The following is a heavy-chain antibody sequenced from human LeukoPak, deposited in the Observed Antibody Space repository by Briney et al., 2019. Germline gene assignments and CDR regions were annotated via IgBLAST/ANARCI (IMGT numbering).Heavy chain of an antibody. CDR2: ISYDGSNK. J-gene: IGHJ4*02. CDR3: ARDLGDVLLWFGELLSPGY. CDR1: GFTFSSYA. D-gene: IGHD3-10*01. V-gene: IGHV3-30-3*01. Sequence: GGSLRLSCAASGFTFSSYAMHWVRQAPGKGLERVAVISYDGSNKYYADSVKGRFTISRDNSKNTLYLQMNSLRAEDTAVYYCARDLGDVLLWFGELLSPGYWGQGTLVTVSS.